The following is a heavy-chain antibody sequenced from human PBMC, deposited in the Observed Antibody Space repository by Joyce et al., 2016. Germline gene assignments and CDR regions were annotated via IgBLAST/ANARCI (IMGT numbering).Heavy chain of an antibody. D-gene: IGHD6-19*01. J-gene: IGHJ1*01. V-gene: IGHV3-23*01. CDR3: AKFPGGGWAEYFQH. CDR1: GFPFSNSA. Sequence: EVQLLESGGGLVQSGGSLRLSCAASGFPFSNSAMGWVRQAPGKGLEWVSAISGSAGSTYHADSVKGRFTISRDNSKNTLYLQMNSLRAEDTAVYYCAKFPGGGWAEYFQHWGQGTLVTVSS. CDR2: ISGSAGST.